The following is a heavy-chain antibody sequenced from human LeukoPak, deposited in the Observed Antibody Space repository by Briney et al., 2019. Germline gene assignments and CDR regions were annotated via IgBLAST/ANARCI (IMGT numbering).Heavy chain of an antibody. J-gene: IGHJ4*02. Sequence: RGSLRLSCAASGFTFTTFGIHWVRQAPGKGLEWVAAISPDGNIEYYTDSVKGRFTISRDNSKNMIYLQMNSLRGEDSAAYYCAKINNDDDYWGQGTLVTVSS. CDR3: AKINNDDDY. CDR2: ISPDGNIE. CDR1: GFTFTTFG. V-gene: IGHV3-30*18. D-gene: IGHD1/OR15-1a*01.